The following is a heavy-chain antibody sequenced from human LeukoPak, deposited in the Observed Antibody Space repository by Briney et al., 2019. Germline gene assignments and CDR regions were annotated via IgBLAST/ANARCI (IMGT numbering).Heavy chain of an antibody. V-gene: IGHV1-24*01. Sequence: GASVKVSCKVSGYTLTELSMHWVRQAPGKGLEWMGGFDPEDGETIYAQKFQGRVTMTEDTSTDTAYMELSSLRSEDTAVYYCATGQEWLYYFDYWGQGTLVTVSS. J-gene: IGHJ4*02. CDR3: ATGQEWLYYFDY. CDR2: FDPEDGET. CDR1: GYTLTELS. D-gene: IGHD3-3*01.